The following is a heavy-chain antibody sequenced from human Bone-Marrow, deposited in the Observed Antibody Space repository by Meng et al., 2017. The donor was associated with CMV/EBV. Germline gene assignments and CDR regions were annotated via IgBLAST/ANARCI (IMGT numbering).Heavy chain of an antibody. Sequence: LRLSCAASGFTFSSYGMHWVRQAPGKGLEWVAVISYDGSNKYYADSVKGRFTISRDNSKNTLYLQMNSLRSEDTAVYYCARDYNGVDYWGQGTLVTVSS. J-gene: IGHJ4*02. CDR3: ARDYNGVDY. V-gene: IGHV3-30*03. CDR1: GFTFSSYG. D-gene: IGHD5-24*01. CDR2: ISYDGSNK.